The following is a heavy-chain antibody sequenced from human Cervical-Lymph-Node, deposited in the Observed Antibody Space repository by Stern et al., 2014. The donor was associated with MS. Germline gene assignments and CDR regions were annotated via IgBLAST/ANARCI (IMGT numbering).Heavy chain of an antibody. CDR1: GFTFSRYW. Sequence: EVQLVQSGGGLVQPGGSLRLSCAASGFTFSRYWIHWVRQVPGKGLVWVSSINTDGRTTTYADSVRVRFTISRDNANNMVYLQMSSLRAEDTAAYYCAAAADCGGGRCYPYYYNGMDVWGQGATVTVSS. V-gene: IGHV3-74*01. CDR2: INTDGRTT. D-gene: IGHD2-21*01. CDR3: AAAADCGGGRCYPYYYNGMDV. J-gene: IGHJ6*02.